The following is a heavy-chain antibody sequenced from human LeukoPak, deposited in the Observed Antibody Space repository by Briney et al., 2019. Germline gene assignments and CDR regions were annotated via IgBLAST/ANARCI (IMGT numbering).Heavy chain of an antibody. V-gene: IGHV3-23*01. D-gene: IGHD6-6*01. CDR3: AKDLGVRYYFDY. CDR2: ISGSGGST. CDR1: GFTFSSYA. J-gene: IGHJ4*02. Sequence: PGGSLRLSCAASGFTFSSYAVSWVRQAPGKGLEWVSAISGSGGSTYYADSVKGRFTISRDNSKNTLYLQMNSLRAEDTAVYYCAKDLGVRYYFDYWGQGTLVTVSS.